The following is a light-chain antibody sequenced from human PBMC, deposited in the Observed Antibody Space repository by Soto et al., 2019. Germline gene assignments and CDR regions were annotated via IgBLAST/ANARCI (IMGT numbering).Light chain of an antibody. Sequence: DIVMTQSPDSLAVSLGERATINCKSSQTVLYSSNNKNYLAWYQQKPGQPPKLLIYWASTRASGVPDRFTGSGSGTDFTLTISSLQAEDVAIYYCHQYYGTPLTFGGGTKVEIK. CDR1: QTVLYSSNNKNY. CDR2: WAS. J-gene: IGKJ4*01. V-gene: IGKV4-1*01. CDR3: HQYYGTPLT.